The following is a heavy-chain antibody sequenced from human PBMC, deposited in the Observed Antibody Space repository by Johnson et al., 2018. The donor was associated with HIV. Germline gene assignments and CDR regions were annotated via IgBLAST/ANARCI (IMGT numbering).Heavy chain of an antibody. J-gene: IGHJ3*02. CDR1: GFTVSSNY. D-gene: IGHD6-13*01. CDR3: ARACRDGLIIAAAGKDAFDI. Sequence: VQLVESGGGLVQPGGSLRLSCAASGFTVSSNYMSWVRQGPGKGLEWVSVINSGGDTYYADSVKGRCTISRDNSKNTLYLQMNSLRAEVTAVYYCARACRDGLIIAAAGKDAFDIWGQGTMVTVSS. V-gene: IGHV3-66*01. CDR2: INSGGDT.